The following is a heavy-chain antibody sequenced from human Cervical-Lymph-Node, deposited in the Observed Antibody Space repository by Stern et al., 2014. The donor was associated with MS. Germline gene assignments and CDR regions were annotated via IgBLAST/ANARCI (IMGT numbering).Heavy chain of an antibody. V-gene: IGHV1-69*01. J-gene: IGHJ6*02. CDR1: GGTFSSYA. Sequence: VQLVQSGAEVKKPGSSVKVSCKASGGTFSSYAISWARQAPGKGLEGMGGMIPIFGTANYAQKFQGRVTITADESTSTAYMELSSLRSEDTAVYYCARGELKEGLVRGMDVWGQGTTVTVSS. D-gene: IGHD1-26*01. CDR3: ARGELKEGLVRGMDV. CDR2: MIPIFGTA.